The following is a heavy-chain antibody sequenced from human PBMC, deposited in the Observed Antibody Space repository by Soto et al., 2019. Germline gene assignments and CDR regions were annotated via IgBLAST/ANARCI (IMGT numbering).Heavy chain of an antibody. J-gene: IGHJ4*02. CDR2: IDVLDGA. CDR3: SDWRAGGPVNLDH. CDR1: GLSLNNYA. V-gene: IGHV3-23*01. Sequence: LRLSCVVSGLSLNNYAIAWVRHAPGKGLEFVSTIDVLDGAWYSDSVRGRLAISRDVSRNTVYLQMSSLRVEDTAIYFCSDWRAGGPVNLDHWGPGTRVTVSS. D-gene: IGHD2-15*01.